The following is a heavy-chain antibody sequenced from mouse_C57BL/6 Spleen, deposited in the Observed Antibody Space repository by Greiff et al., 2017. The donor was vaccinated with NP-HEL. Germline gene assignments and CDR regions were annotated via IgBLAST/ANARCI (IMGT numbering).Heavy chain of an antibody. CDR2: IDPETGGT. V-gene: IGHV1-15*01. D-gene: IGHD2-3*01. J-gene: IGHJ3*01. Sequence: VQLQQSGAELVRPGASVTLSCKASGYTFTDYEMHWVKQTPVHGLEWIGAIDPETGGTAYNQKFKGKAILTADKSSSTAYMELRSLTSEDSAVYYCTRAFYDGYYGFAYWGQGTLVTVSA. CDR1: GYTFTDYE. CDR3: TRAFYDGYYGFAY.